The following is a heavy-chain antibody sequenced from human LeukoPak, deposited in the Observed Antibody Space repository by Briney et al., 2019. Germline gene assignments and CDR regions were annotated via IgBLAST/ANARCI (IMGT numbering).Heavy chain of an antibody. J-gene: IGHJ4*02. Sequence: GRSLRLSCAASGFTFSTYGMHWVRQAPGKGLEWVAVISYDGSDKYYADFVEGLFTISRDNSNNMLYLQMNSLRAEDTAVYYCAKGPYYGSGTFDYWGQGTLVTVSS. D-gene: IGHD3-10*01. CDR1: GFTFSTYG. CDR3: AKGPYYGSGTFDY. CDR2: ISYDGSDK. V-gene: IGHV3-30*18.